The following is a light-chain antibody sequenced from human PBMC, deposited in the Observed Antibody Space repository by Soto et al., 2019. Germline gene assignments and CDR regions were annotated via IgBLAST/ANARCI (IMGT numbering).Light chain of an antibody. J-gene: IGLJ1*01. Sequence: QSALTQPRSVSGSPGQSVTISCTGTSTDVGGYNYVSWYLHYPGKAPKLMIYDVSKRPSGVPDRFSGSKSGSSASLIISGLQAEDEGDYYCCSYAGSYTYVFGTGTKLTVL. CDR2: DVS. CDR1: STDVGGYNY. V-gene: IGLV2-11*01. CDR3: CSYAGSYTYV.